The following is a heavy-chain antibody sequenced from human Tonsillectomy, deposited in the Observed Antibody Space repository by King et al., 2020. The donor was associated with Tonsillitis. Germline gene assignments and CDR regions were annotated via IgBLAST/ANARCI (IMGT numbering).Heavy chain of an antibody. V-gene: IGHV4-39*01. CDR1: GDSTSSNSNY. D-gene: IGHD6-13*01. J-gene: IGHJ4*02. CDR3: ARRRDRYSRPHFDF. CDR2: KYFRGNT. Sequence: QLQESGPGLVKPSETLSLTCTVSGDSTSSNSNYWGWIRQPPGKGLEWIGSKYFRGNTYYSTSLEGRVSISADTSKNQLSLKLTSVTAADTAVYFCARRRDRYSRPHFDFWGQGTLVTVSS.